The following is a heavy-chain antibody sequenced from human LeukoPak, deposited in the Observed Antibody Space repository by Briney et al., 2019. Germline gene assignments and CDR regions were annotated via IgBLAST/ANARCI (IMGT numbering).Heavy chain of an antibody. Sequence: AGGSLRLSCAASGFTFSSYGMHWVRQAPGKGLEWVAVIWYDGSNKYYADSVKGRFTISRDNSKNTLYLQMNSLRAEDTAVYHCARDIQQLEILDYWGQGTLVTVSS. CDR3: ARDIQQLEILDY. J-gene: IGHJ4*02. CDR2: IWYDGSNK. CDR1: GFTFSSYG. V-gene: IGHV3-33*01. D-gene: IGHD6-13*01.